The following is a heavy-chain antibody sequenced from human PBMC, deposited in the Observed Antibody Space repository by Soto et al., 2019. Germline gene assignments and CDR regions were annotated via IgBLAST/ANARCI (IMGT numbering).Heavy chain of an antibody. J-gene: IGHJ4*02. Sequence: PGESLKISCKGSGYSFTSYWIGWVRQMPGKGLEWMGIIYPGDSDTRYSPSFQGQVTISADKSISTAYLQWSSLKASDTAMYYCASGALDYGDFTLLFDWGQGTLVTVSS. CDR1: GYSFTSYW. CDR2: IYPGDSDT. CDR3: ASGALDYGDFTLLFD. V-gene: IGHV5-51*01. D-gene: IGHD4-17*01.